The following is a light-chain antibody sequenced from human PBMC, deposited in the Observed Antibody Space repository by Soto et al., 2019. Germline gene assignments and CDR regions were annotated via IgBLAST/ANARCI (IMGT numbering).Light chain of an antibody. J-gene: IGKJ1*01. V-gene: IGKV3-15*01. CDR1: QGVSSN. CDR3: QQYDNWPPWT. Sequence: EIVMTQSPATLSVSPGERATLSCRASQGVSSNLAWYQQKPGQAPRLLIYGASSRATGIPVRFSGSGSGTEFTLTISSLQSEDFAVYYCQQYDNWPPWTFGQGTKVDIK. CDR2: GAS.